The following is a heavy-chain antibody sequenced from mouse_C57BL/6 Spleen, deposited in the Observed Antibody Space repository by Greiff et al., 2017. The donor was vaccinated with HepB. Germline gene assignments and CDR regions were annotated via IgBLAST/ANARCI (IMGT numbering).Heavy chain of an antibody. CDR3: ARQRYYGSSPLAMDY. D-gene: IGHD1-1*01. CDR2: IDPANGNT. CDR1: GFNIKNTY. V-gene: IGHV14-3*01. J-gene: IGHJ4*01. Sequence: VQLQQSVAELVRPGASVKLSCTASGFNIKNTYMHWVKQRPEQGLEWIGRIDPANGNTKYAPKFQGKATITADTSANTAYLQLSSLTSEDTAIYYCARQRYYGSSPLAMDYWGQGTSVTVSS.